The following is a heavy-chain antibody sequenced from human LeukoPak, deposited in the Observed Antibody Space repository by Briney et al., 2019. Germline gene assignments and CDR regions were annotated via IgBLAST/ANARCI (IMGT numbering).Heavy chain of an antibody. D-gene: IGHD6-19*01. J-gene: IGHJ4*02. CDR3: ARARLAVGIPGDY. Sequence: GESLKISCKGSGYSFTSYWIGWVRQMPGKGLEWMGIIYPGDSDTRYSPSFQGQVTISAAKSISTAYLQWSSLKASDTAMYYCARARLAVGIPGDYWGQGTLVTVSS. CDR2: IYPGDSDT. CDR1: GYSFTSYW. V-gene: IGHV5-51*01.